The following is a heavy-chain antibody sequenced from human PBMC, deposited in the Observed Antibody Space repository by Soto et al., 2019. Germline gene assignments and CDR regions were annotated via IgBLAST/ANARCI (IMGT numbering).Heavy chain of an antibody. CDR2: IYYSGST. D-gene: IGHD5-12*01. V-gene: IGHV4-59*01. CDR3: ARALDKPTMYYCYYYMDV. CDR1: GGSISSYY. Sequence: PSETLSLTCTVSGGSISSYYWSWIRQPPGKGLEWIGYIYYSGSTNYNPSLKSRVTISVDTSKNQFSLKLSSVTAADTAVYYCARALDKPTMYYCYYYMDVWGKGTTVTVSS. J-gene: IGHJ6*03.